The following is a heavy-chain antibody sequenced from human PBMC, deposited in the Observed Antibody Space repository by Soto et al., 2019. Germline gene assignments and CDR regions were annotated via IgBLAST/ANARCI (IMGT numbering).Heavy chain of an antibody. CDR3: ARRIMVRRVLYYGMDV. Sequence: PGESLKISCKGSGYSFTSYWISWVRQMPGKGLEWMGRIDPSDSYTNYSPSFQGHVTISADKSISTAYLQWSSLKASDTAMYYCARRIMVRRVLYYGMDVWGQGTTVTVSS. D-gene: IGHD3-10*01. J-gene: IGHJ6*02. CDR1: GYSFTSYW. V-gene: IGHV5-10-1*01. CDR2: IDPSDSYT.